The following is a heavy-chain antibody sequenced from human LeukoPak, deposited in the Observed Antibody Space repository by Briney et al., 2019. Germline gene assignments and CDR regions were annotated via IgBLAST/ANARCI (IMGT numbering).Heavy chain of an antibody. V-gene: IGHV1-18*01. J-gene: IGHJ4*02. CDR3: ARDRPYYYDSSAYYPDF. CDR2: ISGYNGNT. CDR1: GYSFTSYG. Sequence: GAAVTVSCLASGYSFTSYGISWVRQAPGQGLEWMGWISGYNGNTNDAQRLQGRVTMTTDTSTSTAYMELRSLSSADTAVYYCARDRPYYYDSSAYYPDFWGQGTLVTVSS. D-gene: IGHD3-22*01.